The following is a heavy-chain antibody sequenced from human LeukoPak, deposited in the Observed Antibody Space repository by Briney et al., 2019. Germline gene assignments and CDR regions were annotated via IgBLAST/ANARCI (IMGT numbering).Heavy chain of an antibody. J-gene: IGHJ4*02. Sequence: GGSLRLSCAASGFTFSNAWMSWVRQAPGKGLEWVANIKNDGAVKNYVDSVKGRFTISRDNAKNSLYLQMNSLRAEDTAVYYCAKDSYSKGDFWGQGVLVTVSS. CDR1: GFTFSNAW. V-gene: IGHV3-7*01. CDR2: IKNDGAVK. CDR3: AKDSYSKGDF. D-gene: IGHD6-13*01.